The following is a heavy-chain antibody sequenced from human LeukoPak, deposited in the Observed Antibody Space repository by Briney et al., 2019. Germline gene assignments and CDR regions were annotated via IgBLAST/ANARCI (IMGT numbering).Heavy chain of an antibody. Sequence: ASVKVSCKASGYTFTSYGISWVRQAPGQGLEWMGWISAYNGNTNYAQKLQGRVTMTTDTSTSTAYMELRSLRSDDTAAYYCARVGLVRYYNVYYYYGMDVWGQGTTVTVSS. CDR2: ISAYNGNT. CDR3: ARVGLVRYYNVYYYYGMDV. V-gene: IGHV1-18*01. J-gene: IGHJ6*02. CDR1: GYTFTSYG. D-gene: IGHD3-10*01.